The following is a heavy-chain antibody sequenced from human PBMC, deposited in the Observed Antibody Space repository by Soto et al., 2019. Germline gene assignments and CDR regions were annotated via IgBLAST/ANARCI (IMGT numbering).Heavy chain of an antibody. J-gene: IGHJ5*02. CDR2: ISGSGDST. Sequence: PGGSLRLSCAASGFTFSSYAMSWVRQAPRKGLEWVSAISGSGDSTYYADSVKGRFTISRDNSKNTLYLQMNSLRAEDTAVYYCAKDFTGPLAFAPWGQGTLVTVSS. V-gene: IGHV3-23*01. CDR3: AKDFTGPLAFAP. CDR1: GFTFSSYA.